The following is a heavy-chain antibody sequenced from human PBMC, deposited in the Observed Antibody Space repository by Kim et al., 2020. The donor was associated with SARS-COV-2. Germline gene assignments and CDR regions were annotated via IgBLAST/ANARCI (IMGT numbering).Heavy chain of an antibody. D-gene: IGHD1-20*01. Sequence: GGSLRLSCAASGFTFNSDDMNWVRQAPGKGLEWVSSISGSSGNTSYAESLRGRFTISRDNAQKSLYLQMNSLRAEDTAIYYCARGRYYFDYWGQGTLAT. CDR2: ISGSSGNT. J-gene: IGHJ4*02. V-gene: IGHV3-21*01. CDR1: GFTFNSDD. CDR3: ARGRYYFDY.